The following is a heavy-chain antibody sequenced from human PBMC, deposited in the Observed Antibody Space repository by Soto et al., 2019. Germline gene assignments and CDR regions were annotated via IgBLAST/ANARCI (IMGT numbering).Heavy chain of an antibody. D-gene: IGHD5-12*01. CDR1: GYTFTSYG. J-gene: IGHJ5*02. Sequence: ASVKVSCKASGYTFTSYGISWVRQAPGQGLEWMGWISAYNGNTNYAQKLQGRVTMTTDTSTSTAYMELRSLRSDDTAVYYCARLEYSGYDFYWFDPWGQGTLVTVSS. CDR3: ARLEYSGYDFYWFDP. V-gene: IGHV1-18*01. CDR2: ISAYNGNT.